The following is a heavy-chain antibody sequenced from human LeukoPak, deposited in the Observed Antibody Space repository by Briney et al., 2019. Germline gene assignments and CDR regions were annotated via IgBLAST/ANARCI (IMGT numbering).Heavy chain of an antibody. CDR3: AVISGYDSYYFDY. Sequence: ASVKVSCKASGYTFTGYYMHWVRQAPGQGLEWMGWINPNSGGTNYAQKFQGRVTMTRGTSISTAYMELSRLRSDGTAVYYCAVISGYDSYYFDYWGQGTLVTVSS. V-gene: IGHV1-2*02. CDR1: GYTFTGYY. CDR2: INPNSGGT. D-gene: IGHD5-12*01. J-gene: IGHJ4*02.